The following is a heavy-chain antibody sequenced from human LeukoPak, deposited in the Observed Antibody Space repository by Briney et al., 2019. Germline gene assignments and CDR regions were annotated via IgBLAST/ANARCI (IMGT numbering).Heavy chain of an antibody. Sequence: SETLSLTXTVSGGSISGGDYYWSCIRQPPGEGLEWIGYIYYSGSTYYKPSLKSRVTISVDTSKNQFSLNLSSLTAADTAVYYCARLEIGYYYMDVWGKGTTVTVSS. CDR2: IYYSGST. D-gene: IGHD1-1*01. J-gene: IGHJ6*03. CDR1: GGSISGGDYY. CDR3: ARLEIGYYYMDV. V-gene: IGHV4-30-4*08.